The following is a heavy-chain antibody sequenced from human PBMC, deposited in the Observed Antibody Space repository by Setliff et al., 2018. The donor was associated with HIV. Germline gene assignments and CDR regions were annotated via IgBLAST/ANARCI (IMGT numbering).Heavy chain of an antibody. Sequence: DPRQGLEWMGQINPNRGDTKSHHKFADRLIMSRDTSLTTVYMELTSLRSDDTAVYYCARVSSFNKIIREAFDIWGQGTLVTVSS. CDR2: INPNRGDT. V-gene: IGHV1-2*06. CDR3: ARVSSFNKIIREAFDI. J-gene: IGHJ3*02. D-gene: IGHD3-10*01.